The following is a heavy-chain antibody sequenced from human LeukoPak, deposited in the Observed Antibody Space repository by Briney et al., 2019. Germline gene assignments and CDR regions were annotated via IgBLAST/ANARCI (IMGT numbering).Heavy chain of an antibody. D-gene: IGHD2-2*01. J-gene: IGHJ6*03. V-gene: IGHV4-61*01. CDR3: ARVGGSTSFWDYYYMDV. CDR1: GYSISSGYY. CDR2: IYYSGST. Sequence: SETLSLTCTVSGYSISSGYYWSWIRQPPGKGLEWIGYIYYSGSTNYNPSLKSRVTISVDTSKNQFSLKLSSVTAADTAVYYCARVGGSTSFWDYYYMDVWGKGTTVTVSS.